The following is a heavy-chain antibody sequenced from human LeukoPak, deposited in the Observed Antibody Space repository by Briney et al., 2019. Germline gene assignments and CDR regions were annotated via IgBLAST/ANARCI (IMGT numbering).Heavy chain of an antibody. CDR1: GGSISSGDYY. V-gene: IGHV4-30-4*01. CDR2: IYYSGST. J-gene: IGHJ4*02. D-gene: IGHD3-9*01. Sequence: SQTLSLTCTVSGGSISSGDYYWSWIRQPPGKGLEWIGYIYYSGSTYYNPSLKSRVTISVDTSKNQFSLKLSSVTAADTAVYYCARAEESTYYDILTGCLFDYWGQGTLGTVSS. CDR3: ARAEESTYYDILTGCLFDY.